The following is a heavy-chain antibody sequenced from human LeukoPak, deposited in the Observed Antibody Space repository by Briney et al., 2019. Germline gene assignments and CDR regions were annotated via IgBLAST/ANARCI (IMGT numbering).Heavy chain of an antibody. J-gene: IGHJ6*02. Sequence: SETLSLTCAVYGGSFSGYYWSWIRQPPGKGLEWIGEINHSGSTNYNPSLKSRVTISVDTSKNQFSLKLSSVTAADTAVYYCARAHRNSQIVVVVATNYYYGMDVSGQGTTVTVSS. V-gene: IGHV4-34*01. CDR3: ARAHRNSQIVVVVATNYYYGMDV. CDR2: INHSGST. CDR1: GGSFSGYY. D-gene: IGHD2-15*01.